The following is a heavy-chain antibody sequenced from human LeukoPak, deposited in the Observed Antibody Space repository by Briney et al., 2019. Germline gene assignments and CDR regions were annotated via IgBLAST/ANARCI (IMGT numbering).Heavy chain of an antibody. CDR1: GFTFSSYS. V-gene: IGHV3-21*01. J-gene: IGHJ4*02. CDR3: ARGLDTAMVLDY. Sequence: GGSLRLSYAASGFTFSSYSMNWVRQAPGKGLEWVSSISSSSSYIYYADSVKGRFTISRDNAKNSLYLQMNSLRAEDTAVYYCARGLDTAMVLDYWGQGTLVTVSS. CDR2: ISSSSSYI. D-gene: IGHD5-18*01.